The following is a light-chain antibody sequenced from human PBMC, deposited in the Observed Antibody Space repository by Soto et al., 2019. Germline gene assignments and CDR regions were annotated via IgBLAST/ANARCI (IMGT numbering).Light chain of an antibody. CDR3: QQSYSTLIT. Sequence: IQMTQHPSSLSASVVVSVTVTCRASQTISSYVNWYQQKPGKAPNLLIYDASNLESGVPSRFSGSGSGTEFTLTISSLQPDDFAIYYCQQSYSTLITFGQGTRLEI. V-gene: IGKV1-39*01. CDR2: DAS. J-gene: IGKJ5*01. CDR1: QTISSY.